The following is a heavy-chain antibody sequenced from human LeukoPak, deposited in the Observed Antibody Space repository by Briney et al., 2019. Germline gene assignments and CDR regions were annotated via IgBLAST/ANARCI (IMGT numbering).Heavy chain of an antibody. CDR2: INHSGST. CDR3: ARGPPAKAARPNYCYYYYMDV. Sequence: PSETLSLTCAVYGGSFSGYYWSWIRQPPGKGLEWIGEINHSGSTNYNPSLTSRVTISVDTSKNQFSLKLSSVTAADTAVYYCARGPPAKAARPNYCYYYYMDVWGKGTTVTVSS. J-gene: IGHJ6*03. D-gene: IGHD6-6*01. V-gene: IGHV4-34*01. CDR1: GGSFSGYY.